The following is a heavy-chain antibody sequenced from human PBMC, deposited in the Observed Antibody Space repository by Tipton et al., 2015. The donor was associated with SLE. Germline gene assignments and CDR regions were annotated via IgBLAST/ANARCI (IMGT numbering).Heavy chain of an antibody. CDR1: GFIVSSNY. Sequence: GSLRLSCAASGFIVSSNYMSWVRQAPGKGLEWVSVIYSSGYTRYAESVKGRFTVSRDNSKNTLYLQMNSLRDEDTAVYYCATRDYGDSVYYYYMDVWGNGTTVTVSS. CDR2: IYSSGYT. CDR3: ATRDYGDSVYYYYMDV. D-gene: IGHD4-17*01. V-gene: IGHV3-53*01. J-gene: IGHJ6*03.